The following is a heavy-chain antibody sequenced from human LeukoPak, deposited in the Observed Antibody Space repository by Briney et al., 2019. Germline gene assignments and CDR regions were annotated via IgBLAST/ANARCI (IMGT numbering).Heavy chain of an antibody. CDR3: ARSIAAAASDY. V-gene: IGHV4-61*02. CDR1: GGSISSGSYY. CDR2: IYTSGST. D-gene: IGHD6-13*01. Sequence: SETLSLTCTVSGGSISSGSYYWSWIRQPAGKGLEWIGRIYTSGSTNYNPSLKSRVTVSVDTSKNQFSLKLSSVTAADTAVYYCARSIAAAASDYWGQGTLVTVSS. J-gene: IGHJ4*02.